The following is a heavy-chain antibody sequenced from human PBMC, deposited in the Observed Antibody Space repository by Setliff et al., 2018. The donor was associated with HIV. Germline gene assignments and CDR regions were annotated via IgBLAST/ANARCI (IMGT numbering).Heavy chain of an antibody. D-gene: IGHD1-26*01. J-gene: IGHJ4*02. CDR1: GHTFTNYF. CDR2: VDPEDGET. Sequence: ASVKVSCRASGHTFTNYFMHWVRQAPGEGLEWVGRVDPEDGETRYAMKFQGSVTISADTSTDTTYLSLTSLRSQDTAVYYCATVRIVGATEFDYWGQGTVVTVSS. CDR3: ATVRIVGATEFDY. V-gene: IGHV1-69-2*01.